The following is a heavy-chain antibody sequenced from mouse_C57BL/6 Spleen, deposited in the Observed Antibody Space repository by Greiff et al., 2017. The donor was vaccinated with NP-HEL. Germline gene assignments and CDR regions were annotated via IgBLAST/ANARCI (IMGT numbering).Heavy chain of an antibody. Sequence: VQLKESGGDLVKPGGSLKLSCAASGFTFSSYGMSWVRQTPDKRLEWVATISSGGSYTYYPDSVKGRFTISRDNAKNTLYLQMSSLKSEDTAMYYCARRGVTTDLDYWGQGTTLTVSS. CDR2: ISSGGSYT. J-gene: IGHJ2*01. D-gene: IGHD2-2*01. V-gene: IGHV5-6*01. CDR1: GFTFSSYG. CDR3: ARRGVTTDLDY.